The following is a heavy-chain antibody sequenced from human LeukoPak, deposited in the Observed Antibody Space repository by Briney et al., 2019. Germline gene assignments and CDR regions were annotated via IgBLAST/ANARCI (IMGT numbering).Heavy chain of an antibody. CDR1: GFTFSSYA. J-gene: IGHJ4*02. CDR2: ISGSGGST. D-gene: IGHD6-6*01. Sequence: GGSLRLSCAASGFTFSSYAMSWVRQAPGKGLEWVSAISGSGGSTYYADSVKGRFTISRDNAKNSLYLQMNSLRAEDTAVYYCARGGHSSSETDYWGQGTLVTVSS. V-gene: IGHV3-23*01. CDR3: ARGGHSSSETDY.